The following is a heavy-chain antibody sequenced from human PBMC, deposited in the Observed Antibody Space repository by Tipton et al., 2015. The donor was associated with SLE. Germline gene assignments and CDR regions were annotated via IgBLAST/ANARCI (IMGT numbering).Heavy chain of an antibody. CDR2: IYYSEST. CDR3: ARNPGY. J-gene: IGHJ4*02. D-gene: IGHD1-14*01. Sequence: GLVKPSETLSLTCTISGSSITRYYWSWIRQPPGKGLEWIGYIYYSESTKFNPSLSSRLTISVDTSRNQFSLRLTSVTAADTAVYYCARNPGYWGRGTLVTVSS. V-gene: IGHV4-59*08. CDR1: GSSITRYY.